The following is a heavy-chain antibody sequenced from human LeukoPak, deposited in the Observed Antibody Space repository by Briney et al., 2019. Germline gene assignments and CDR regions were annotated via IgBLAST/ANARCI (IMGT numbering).Heavy chain of an antibody. D-gene: IGHD6-19*01. CDR3: ARGQPQRYNSDWYVNWFDP. CDR2: IYYSGTT. CDR1: GASFSSSY. Sequence: PSETLSLTCTVSGASFSSSYWSWIRQPPGKGLECIGYIYYSGTTKYNPSLRSRVTISIDTSKNQFSLKVNSVTAADTAVYYCARGQPQRYNSDWYVNWFDPWGQGTLVSVSS. V-gene: IGHV4-59*01. J-gene: IGHJ5*02.